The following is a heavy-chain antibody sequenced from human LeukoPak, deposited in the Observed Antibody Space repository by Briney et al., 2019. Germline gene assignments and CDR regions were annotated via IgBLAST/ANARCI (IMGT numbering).Heavy chain of an antibody. Sequence: GGSLRLSCAASGFTFSNYPMAWVRQPPGKGPEWVSAVSGSGDRTIYADSVKGRFIISRDNSKNTWSLQMNSLKAEDTALYYCAKELWEGSGYLDYWGQGILVTVSS. CDR1: GFTFSNYP. J-gene: IGHJ4*02. CDR3: AKELWEGSGYLDY. V-gene: IGHV3-23*01. CDR2: VSGSGDRT. D-gene: IGHD3-3*01.